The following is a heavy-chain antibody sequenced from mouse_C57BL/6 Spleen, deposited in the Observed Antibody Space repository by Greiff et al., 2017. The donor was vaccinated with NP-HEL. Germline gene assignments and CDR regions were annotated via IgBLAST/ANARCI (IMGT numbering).Heavy chain of an antibody. J-gene: IGHJ3*01. Sequence: EVQLQQSGPELVKPGASVKIPCKASGYTFTDYNMDWVKQSHGKSLEWIGDINPNNGGTIYNQKFKGKATLTVDKSSSTAYMELRSLTSEDTAVYYCARAYSKGRFAYWGQGTLVTVSA. V-gene: IGHV1-18*01. CDR1: GYTFTDYN. D-gene: IGHD2-5*01. CDR3: ARAYSKGRFAY. CDR2: INPNNGGT.